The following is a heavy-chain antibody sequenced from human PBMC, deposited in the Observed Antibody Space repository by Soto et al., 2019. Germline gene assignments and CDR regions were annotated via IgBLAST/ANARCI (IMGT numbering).Heavy chain of an antibody. J-gene: IGHJ4*01. CDR1: VVPFSGYY. D-gene: IGHD1-26*01. CDR2: INHSGNT. CDR3: ANLIVFHSSYYHDY. V-gene: IGHV4-34*01. Sequence: PSETLSLTCAVYVVPFSGYYWSWIRQSPGKGLEWIGEINHSGNTNYNPSLKSRVTMLVDTSKNQFSLSLSSVTAADTAVYYCANLIVFHSSYYHDYWGHGTLVTVSS.